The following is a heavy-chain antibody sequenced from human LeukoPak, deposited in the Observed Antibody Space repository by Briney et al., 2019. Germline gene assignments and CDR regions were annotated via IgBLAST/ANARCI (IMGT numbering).Heavy chain of an antibody. CDR2: IYYSGST. J-gene: IGHJ3*02. CDR1: GGSISSGGYY. V-gene: IGHV4-31*03. D-gene: IGHD2-2*01. Sequence: PSQTLSLTCTVSGGSISSGGYYWRWLRQHPGKGLEWIVYIYYSGSTYYNPSLKSRVTISVDTSKNQFSLKLSSVTAADTAVYYCARDAAYCSSTSCYLRRFDIWGQGTMVTVSS. CDR3: ARDAAYCSSTSCYLRRFDI.